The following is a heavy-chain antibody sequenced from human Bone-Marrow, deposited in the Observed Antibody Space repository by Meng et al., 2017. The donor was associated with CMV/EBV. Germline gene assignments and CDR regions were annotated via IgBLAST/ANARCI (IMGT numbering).Heavy chain of an antibody. CDR2: INSNSGAT. CDR3: ARVYAKGPLRSCDY. CDR1: GYRFTDFH. Sequence: ASVKVSCKASGYRFTDFHMHWVRQAPGQGLEWMGWINSNSGATNYAQKFQGRVIMTRDTSITTAYLELPSLRPDDTAVYFCARVYAKGPLRSCDYWGQGTLVNVAS. D-gene: IGHD5/OR15-5a*01. J-gene: IGHJ4*02. V-gene: IGHV1-2*02.